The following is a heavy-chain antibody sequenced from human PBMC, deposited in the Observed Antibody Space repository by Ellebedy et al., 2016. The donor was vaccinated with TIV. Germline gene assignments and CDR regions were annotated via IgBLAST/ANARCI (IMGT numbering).Heavy chain of an antibody. D-gene: IGHD2-15*01. Sequence: ASVKVSCKTSGYSFTAYFLHWVRQAPGQGLEWMGRINPNSGDTTYAQKFLGRVTMTRDTSTSTVYMELSSLSYDDTAVYYCARDVAGFDPWGQGTLVTVSS. V-gene: IGHV1-2*06. CDR1: GYSFTAYF. CDR2: INPNSGDT. CDR3: ARDVAGFDP. J-gene: IGHJ5*02.